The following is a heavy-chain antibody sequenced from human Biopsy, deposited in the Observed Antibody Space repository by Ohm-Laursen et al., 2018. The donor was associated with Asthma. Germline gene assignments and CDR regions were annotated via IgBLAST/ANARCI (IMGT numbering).Heavy chain of an antibody. CDR2: IYSGGGT. D-gene: IGHD6-19*01. J-gene: IGHJ4*02. V-gene: IGHV3-53*01. CDR3: ARGDSSGWSHYYFDY. CDR1: GFTVSSNG. Sequence: GSLRLSCAASGFTVSSNGMSWVRQPPGKGLEWVSVIYSGGGTFYADSVRGRFTISRDFSKNTLHLQMHSLRVEDTAVYYCARGDSSGWSHYYFDYWGQGTLVAVSS.